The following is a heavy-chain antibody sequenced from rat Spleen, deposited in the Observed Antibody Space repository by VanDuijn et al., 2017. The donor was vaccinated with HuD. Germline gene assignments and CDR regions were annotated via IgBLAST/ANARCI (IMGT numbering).Heavy chain of an antibody. Sequence: EVQLVESDGGLVQPGRSLKLSCAASGFTFNNYGMSWVRQVPTKGLEWVAAISYDGITTYYRDSVKGRFTISRDNAKSTLYLQMDSLRSEDTATYYCATELRVRDYWGQGVMVTVSS. CDR1: GFTFNNYG. CDR2: ISYDGITT. J-gene: IGHJ2*01. CDR3: ATELRVRDY. V-gene: IGHV5-29*01. D-gene: IGHD1-11*01.